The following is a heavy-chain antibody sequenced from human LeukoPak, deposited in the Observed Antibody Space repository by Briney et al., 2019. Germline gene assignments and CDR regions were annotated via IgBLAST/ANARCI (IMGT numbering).Heavy chain of an antibody. D-gene: IGHD3-10*01. V-gene: IGHV3-48*01. CDR1: GFTFSSYS. CDR3: ARELWFGDSAFDI. Sequence: GGSLRLSCAASGFTFSSYSMNRVRQAPGKGLEWVSYISSSSSTIYYADSVKGRFTISRDNAKNSLYLQMSSLRAEDTAVYYCARELWFGDSAFDIWGQGTMVTVSS. CDR2: ISSSSSTI. J-gene: IGHJ3*02.